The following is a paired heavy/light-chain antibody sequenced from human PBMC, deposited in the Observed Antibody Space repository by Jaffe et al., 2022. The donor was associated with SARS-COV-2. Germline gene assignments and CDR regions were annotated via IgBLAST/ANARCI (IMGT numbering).Heavy chain of an antibody. CDR1: GFTFRNYG. Sequence: QVQLVESGGGVVQPGRSLRLSCAASGFTFRNYGMHWVRQAPGKGLEWVAVISYDGSNKYYGNSVKGRFTISRDNSKNTLYLQMNSLRAEDTAVYYCAKGSSIGWAAHYFDYWGQGTLVTVSS. V-gene: IGHV3-30*18. D-gene: IGHD6-19*01. CDR2: ISYDGSNK. CDR3: AKGSSIGWAAHYFDY. J-gene: IGHJ4*02.
Light chain of an antibody. CDR2: GNS. CDR1: SSNIGAGYD. Sequence: QSVLTQPPSVSGAPGQRVTISCTGSSSNIGAGYDVHWYQQLPGTAPKLLIYGNSNRPSGVPDRFSASKSGTSASLAITGLQAEDEAEYYCQSYDGSLSGAMFGGGTRLTVL. CDR3: QSYDGSLSGAM. J-gene: IGLJ3*02. V-gene: IGLV1-40*01.